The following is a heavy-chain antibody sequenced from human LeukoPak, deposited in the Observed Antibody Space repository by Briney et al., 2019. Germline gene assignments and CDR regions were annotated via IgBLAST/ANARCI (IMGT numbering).Heavy chain of an antibody. CDR3: ARERELDYYYGMDV. V-gene: IGHV3-23*01. CDR1: GFTFSSYA. D-gene: IGHD1-7*01. CDR2: ISGSGGST. J-gene: IGHJ6*02. Sequence: PGGSLRLSCAASGFTFSSYAMSWVRQAPGKGLEWVSAISGSGGSTYYADSVKGRFTISRDNSKNTLYLQMNSLRAEDTAVYYCARERELDYYYGMDVWGQGTTVTVSS.